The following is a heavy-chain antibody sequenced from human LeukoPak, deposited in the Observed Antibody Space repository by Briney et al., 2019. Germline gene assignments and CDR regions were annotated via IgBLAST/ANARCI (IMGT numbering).Heavy chain of an antibody. Sequence: SETLSLTCTVSGGSISSSSYYWGWIRQPPGKGLEWIGSIYYSGSTYYNPSLKSRVTISVDTSKNQFSLKLSSLTAADTAVYYCARDRVTKVAGMLDYWGQGTLVTVSS. CDR1: GGSISSSSYY. CDR2: IYYSGST. V-gene: IGHV4-39*07. CDR3: ARDRVTKVAGMLDY. J-gene: IGHJ4*02. D-gene: IGHD6-19*01.